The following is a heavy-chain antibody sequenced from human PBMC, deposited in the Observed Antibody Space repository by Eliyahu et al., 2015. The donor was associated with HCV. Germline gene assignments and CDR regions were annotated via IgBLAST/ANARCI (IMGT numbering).Heavy chain of an antibody. V-gene: IGHV3-48*03. D-gene: IGHD4-17*01. CDR1: GFTFSGYE. CDR3: ARERLRHFDY. Sequence: EVQLVESGGGLVQPGXXLRLSCATSGFTFSGYEMIWVRQAPGKGLEWISFISSSGSTMYYADSVKGRFTVSRDNAKNSLYLQMNSLRAEDTALYYCARERLRHFDYWGQGILVTVSS. CDR2: ISSSGSTM. J-gene: IGHJ4*02.